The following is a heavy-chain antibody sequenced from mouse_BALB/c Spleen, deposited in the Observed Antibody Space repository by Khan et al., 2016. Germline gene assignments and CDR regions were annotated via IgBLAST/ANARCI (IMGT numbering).Heavy chain of an antibody. CDR2: INPSGGYT. Sequence: QVQLKQSGAELARPGASVKMSCKASGYTFISYTMHWVKQRPGQGLEWIGYINPSGGYTNYNQKFNDKATLTADKSSSTAYMQLSSLTSEDSAVYYCARSGNYRYGGLDYWCQGTTLTVSS. V-gene: IGHV1-4*01. D-gene: IGHD2-14*01. CDR3: ARSGNYRYGGLDY. CDR1: GYTFISYT. J-gene: IGHJ2*01.